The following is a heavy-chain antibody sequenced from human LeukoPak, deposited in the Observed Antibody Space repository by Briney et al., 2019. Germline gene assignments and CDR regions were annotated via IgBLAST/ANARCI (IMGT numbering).Heavy chain of an antibody. CDR3: ARAHLDSSAAFDI. CDR2: ISSNGGST. D-gene: IGHD3-22*01. Sequence: PGGSLRLSCAASGSTFSSYAMHWVRQAPGKGLEYVSAISSNGGSTYYANSVKGRFTISRDNSKNTLYLQMGSLRAEDMAVYYCARAHLDSSAAFDIWGQGTMVTVSS. J-gene: IGHJ3*02. CDR1: GSTFSSYA. V-gene: IGHV3-64*01.